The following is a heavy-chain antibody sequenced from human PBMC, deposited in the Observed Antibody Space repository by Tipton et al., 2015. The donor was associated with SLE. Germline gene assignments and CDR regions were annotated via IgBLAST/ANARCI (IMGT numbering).Heavy chain of an antibody. CDR2: FNHNRST. CDR1: GGSFSGYY. J-gene: IGHJ5*02. CDR3: ARGGDFWSGYYPWGNWFDP. Sequence: TLSLTCTVYGGSFSGYYWSWIRQPPGKGLEWIGEFNHNRSTNYNPSLKSRVTISVDTSKNQFSLKLSSVTAADTAVYYCARGGDFWSGYYPWGNWFDPWGQGTLVTVSS. V-gene: IGHV4-34*01. D-gene: IGHD3-3*01.